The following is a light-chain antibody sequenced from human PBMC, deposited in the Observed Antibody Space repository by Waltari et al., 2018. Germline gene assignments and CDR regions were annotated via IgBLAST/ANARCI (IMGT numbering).Light chain of an antibody. V-gene: IGLV1-40*01. CDR1: SYHRGAPYD. J-gene: IGLJ3*02. Sequence: QSVLTQPPSVSGAPGQRVTISCTGSSYHRGAPYDVHWYQQLPGTAPKLLIYGNSNRPSGVPDRFSGSKSGTSASLAITGLQAEDEADYYCQSYDSSLSGWVFGGGTNLTVL. CDR2: GNS. CDR3: QSYDSSLSGWV.